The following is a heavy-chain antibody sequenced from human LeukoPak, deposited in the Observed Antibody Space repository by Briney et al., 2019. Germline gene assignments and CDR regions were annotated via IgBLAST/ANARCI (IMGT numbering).Heavy chain of an antibody. V-gene: IGHV1-2*02. CDR3: AREVDCSSPSCQLDY. D-gene: IGHD2-2*01. CDR1: GYTFTGYY. Sequence: ASEKVSCKASGYTFTGYYMHWVRQAPGQGLEWMAWINPNSGGTNYAQKFQGRVTMTRDTSITTAYLELSSLRSDDTAVYYCAREVDCSSPSCQLDYWGQGTLVTVSS. J-gene: IGHJ4*02. CDR2: INPNSGGT.